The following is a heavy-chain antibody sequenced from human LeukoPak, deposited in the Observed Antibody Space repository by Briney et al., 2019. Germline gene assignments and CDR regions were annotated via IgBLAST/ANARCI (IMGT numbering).Heavy chain of an antibody. CDR3: VKVAKYYYGSETYYFFEH. D-gene: IGHD3-10*01. CDR1: GFTFTTYW. CDR2: INQDGTEK. V-gene: IGHV3-7*01. Sequence: GGSLRLSCAASGFTFTTYWMSWVRQLPGKGLEWVANINQDGTEKYYVDSVKGRFTISRDNTKNSLDLQMNSLRVEDTGIYYCVKVAKYYYGSETYYFFEHWGQGTPVTASS. J-gene: IGHJ4*02.